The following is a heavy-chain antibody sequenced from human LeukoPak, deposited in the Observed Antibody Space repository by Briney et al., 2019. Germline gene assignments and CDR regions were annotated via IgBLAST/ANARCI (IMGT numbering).Heavy chain of an antibody. CDR3: ARDWSADY. V-gene: IGHV3-23*01. D-gene: IGHD2-21*01. CDR2: MGTSGDSP. Sequence: GGSLRLSCTASGFTFSSYAMTWVRQAPGKGLEWVSAMGTSGDSPKYADSVKGRFTMSRDSSKNTVYLQMSSLRPEDTAVYYCARDWSADYWGQGTLVTVSS. J-gene: IGHJ4*02. CDR1: GFTFSSYA.